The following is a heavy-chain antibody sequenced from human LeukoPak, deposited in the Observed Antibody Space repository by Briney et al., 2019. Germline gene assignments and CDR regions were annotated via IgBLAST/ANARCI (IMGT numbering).Heavy chain of an antibody. CDR1: GGTFSSYA. J-gene: IGHJ4*02. CDR3: ARGRGGGLPY. CDR2: IIPIFGTA. V-gene: IGHV1-69*05. Sequence: SVKVSCKASGGTFSSYAISWVRQAPGQGLEWMGGIIPIFGTANYAQKFQGRVTMTRDTSTSTVYMELSSLRSEDTAVYYCARGRGGGLPYWGQGTLVTVSS. D-gene: IGHD2-15*01.